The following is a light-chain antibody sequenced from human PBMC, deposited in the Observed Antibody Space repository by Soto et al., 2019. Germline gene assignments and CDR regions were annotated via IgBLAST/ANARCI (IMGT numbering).Light chain of an antibody. CDR1: QNVRGN. J-gene: IGKJ3*01. CDR3: QQSNNWPPFT. CDR2: GAS. Sequence: EIVMTQSPDTLSVSPGERATLSCRASQNVRGNLAWYQQKPGQAPRLLIYGASTRATGIPARFSGGGSGTEFTLTISSLQSEDFAVYYCQQSNNWPPFTFGPGTKVDIK. V-gene: IGKV3-15*01.